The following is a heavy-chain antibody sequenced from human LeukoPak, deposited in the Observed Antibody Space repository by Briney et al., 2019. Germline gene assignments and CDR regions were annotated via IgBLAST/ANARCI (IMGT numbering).Heavy chain of an antibody. CDR3: AGGLLIIDYPDAFDM. CDR2: ISSSGDTI. J-gene: IGHJ3*02. Sequence: PGGSLRLSCAVSGFTFSDYYMSWTRQAPGKGLEWISYISSSGDTIYYTDSVRGRFTISRDNAQNSLYLQMNSLRAEDTAVYYCAGGLLIIDYPDAFDMWGQGTTVTVSS. V-gene: IGHV3-11*01. D-gene: IGHD1-26*01. CDR1: GFTFSDYY.